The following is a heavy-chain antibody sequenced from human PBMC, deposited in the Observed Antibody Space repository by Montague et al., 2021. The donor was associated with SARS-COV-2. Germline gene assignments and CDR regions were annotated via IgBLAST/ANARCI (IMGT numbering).Heavy chain of an antibody. CDR3: AREGLNNWFDP. CDR2: IYYRGST. CDR1: NGSISSYY. Sequence: SETLSLTCTDSNGSISSYYWSWVRQPPGKRLEWIGYIYYRGSTNYNPSLESRVTMSVDTSKNQFSLKLRSVTAADTAVYFCAREGLNNWFDPWGQGTLVIVSS. V-gene: IGHV4-59*01. J-gene: IGHJ5*02.